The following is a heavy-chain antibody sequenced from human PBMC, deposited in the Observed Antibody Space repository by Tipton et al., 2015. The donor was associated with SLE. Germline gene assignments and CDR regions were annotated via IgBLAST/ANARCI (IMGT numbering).Heavy chain of an antibody. V-gene: IGHV4-59*11. Sequence: TLSLTCTVSGGSITNHYWSWFRQPPGKGLEWIGCMYYSGDTIYNPSLKSRVTISVDTSKNQFSLKLTSVTAADTAVYYCTISYGSWFDPWGQGTLVTVSS. CDR1: GGSITNHY. CDR2: MYYSGDT. J-gene: IGHJ5*02. D-gene: IGHD3-10*01. CDR3: TISYGSWFDP.